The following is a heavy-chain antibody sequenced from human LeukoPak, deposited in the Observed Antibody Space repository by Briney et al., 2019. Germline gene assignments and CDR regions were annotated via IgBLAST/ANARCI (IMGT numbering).Heavy chain of an antibody. CDR1: GFTFSSYG. J-gene: IGHJ4*02. CDR3: AKRDSKSSGYSFDH. CDR2: IPYDGAYK. V-gene: IGHV3-30*02. D-gene: IGHD3-22*01. Sequence: GGSLRLSCAASGFTFSSYGRHWVRQAPGRGLEWVAFIPYDGAYKYYADSVKGRFTISRDDSKNMVYLQVNSLRPEDTAVYYCAKRDSKSSGYSFDHWGQGTLVTVSS.